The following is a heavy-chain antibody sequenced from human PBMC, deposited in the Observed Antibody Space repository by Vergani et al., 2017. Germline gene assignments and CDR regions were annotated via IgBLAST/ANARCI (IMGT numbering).Heavy chain of an antibody. CDR2: ISYDGTEK. CDR1: GFSFGNYA. D-gene: IGHD2-15*01. J-gene: IGHJ4*02. Sequence: QVKLEESGGGVVQPGRSLRLSCAASGFSFGNYAMHWVRQAPGKGLEWVGVISYDGTEKKYADSVNGRFTISRDNSKKMMSLQMNSLRVEDMAVYYCARGGKGIIMVVPSTHLWGQGTQVSVS. V-gene: IGHV3-30*14. CDR3: ARGGKGIIMVVPSTHL.